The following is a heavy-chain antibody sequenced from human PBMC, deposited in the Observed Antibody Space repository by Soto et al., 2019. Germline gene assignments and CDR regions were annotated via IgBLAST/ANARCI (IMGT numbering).Heavy chain of an antibody. Sequence: PGESLKISCKGFGYSFNNYWIGWVRQMPGKGLEWMGIIYPGDSDTRYRPSFQGQVTISADKSISTAYLQWSSLKASDTAMYYCATTYYYDSSGYYGQADAFDIWGQGTMVTVSS. D-gene: IGHD3-22*01. V-gene: IGHV5-51*01. CDR2: IYPGDSDT. J-gene: IGHJ3*02. CDR1: GYSFNNYW. CDR3: ATTYYYDSSGYYGQADAFDI.